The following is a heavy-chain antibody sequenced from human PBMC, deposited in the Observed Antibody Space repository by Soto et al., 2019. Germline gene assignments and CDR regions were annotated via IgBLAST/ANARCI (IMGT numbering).Heavy chain of an antibody. CDR3: ASASLVSGDAFDI. D-gene: IGHD1-26*01. V-gene: IGHV3-33*01. CDR2: IWYDGSNK. J-gene: IGHJ3*02. CDR1: GFTFSSYG. Sequence: QVQLVESGGGVVQPGRSLRLSCAASGFTFSSYGMHWVRQAPGKGLEWVAVIWYDGSNKYYADSVKGRFTISRDNSKNTLYLQMNSLRAEDTAVYYCASASLVSGDAFDIWGQGTMVTVSS.